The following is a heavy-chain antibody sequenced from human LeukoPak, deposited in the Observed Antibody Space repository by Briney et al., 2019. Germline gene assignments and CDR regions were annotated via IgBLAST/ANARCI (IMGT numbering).Heavy chain of an antibody. CDR3: AQDAEEKGYGRPVEYFQH. CDR2: ISYDVGNK. CDR1: GFTFSNYG. D-gene: IGHD3-10*01. J-gene: IGHJ1*01. V-gene: IGHV3-30*18. Sequence: GGSLRLSCAASGFTFSNYGMHWVRQAPGKGLEWVAVISYDVGNKYYADSVKGRFTISRDNSKNTVYLQIDSLRVEDTAVYYCAQDAEEKGYGRPVEYFQHWGQGTLVTVSS.